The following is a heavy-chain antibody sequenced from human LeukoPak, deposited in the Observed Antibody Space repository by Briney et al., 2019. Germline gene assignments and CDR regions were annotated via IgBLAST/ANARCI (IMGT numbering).Heavy chain of an antibody. CDR1: GFTFSSCS. Sequence: GGSLRLSCAASGFTFSSCSMNWVRQAPGKGLEWVSSISSSSSYIYYADSVKGRFTISRDNAKNSLYLQMNSLRAEDTAVYYCARDYKQQLVLDYWGQGTLVTVSS. J-gene: IGHJ4*02. V-gene: IGHV3-21*01. D-gene: IGHD6-13*01. CDR2: ISSSSSYI. CDR3: ARDYKQQLVLDY.